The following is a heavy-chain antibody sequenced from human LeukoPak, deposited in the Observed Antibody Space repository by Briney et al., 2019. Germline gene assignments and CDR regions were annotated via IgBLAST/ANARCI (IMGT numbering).Heavy chain of an antibody. Sequence: GASVKVSCKASGYTFTSNHIHWVRQAPGQGLEWMGVINPSGDSTSYAPNFQGRVTVTRDTSTSTVYMELSSLRSDDTAVYYCARGVIGGYYSWGQGTLVTVSS. CDR2: INPSGDST. J-gene: IGHJ4*02. V-gene: IGHV1-46*01. CDR1: GYTFTSNH. CDR3: ARGVIGGYYS. D-gene: IGHD3-10*01.